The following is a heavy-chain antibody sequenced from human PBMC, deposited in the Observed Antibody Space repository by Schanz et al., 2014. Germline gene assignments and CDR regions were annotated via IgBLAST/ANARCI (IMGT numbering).Heavy chain of an antibody. V-gene: IGHV3-11*01. CDR2: ISRDGTTS. CDR3: ARENLNWEAFDI. CDR1: GFIFNDYY. Sequence: PLVASGGGLVKPGGSLRLSCAASGFIFNDYYMNWIRQAPGKGLEWLSYISRDGTTSYYADSVKGRFTISRDNAKNSLYLEMTSLRGEDTAVYYCARENLNWEAFDIWGQGTVVTVSS. J-gene: IGHJ3*02. D-gene: IGHD7-27*01.